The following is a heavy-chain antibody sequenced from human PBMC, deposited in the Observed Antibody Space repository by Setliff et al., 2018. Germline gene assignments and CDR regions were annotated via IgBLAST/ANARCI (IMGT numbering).Heavy chain of an antibody. CDR2: LHTSGTT. CDR1: GGSITSGSYY. Sequence: SQTLSLTCAVSGGSITSGSYYWSWIRQPAGEGLEWIGRLHTSGTTDYNPSLKGRVTISADTSTNHFSLKLTSVTAADTAVYYCARDNTIVGATDYWGQEALVTVSS. V-gene: IGHV4-61*02. CDR3: ARDNTIVGATDY. J-gene: IGHJ4*02. D-gene: IGHD1-26*01.